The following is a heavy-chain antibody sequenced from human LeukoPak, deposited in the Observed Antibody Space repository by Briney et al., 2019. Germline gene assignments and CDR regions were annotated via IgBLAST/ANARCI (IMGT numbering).Heavy chain of an antibody. Sequence: AGGSLRLSCAASGFTFADYAMHWVRQAPGKGLEWVSGISWNSGSIGYADSVKGRFTISRDNAKNSLYLQMNILRAEDTALYYCAKDQSPDIVVVPAAIHYYGMDVWGQGTTVTVSS. CDR2: ISWNSGSI. CDR3: AKDQSPDIVVVPAAIHYYGMDV. CDR1: GFTFADYA. V-gene: IGHV3-9*01. J-gene: IGHJ6*02. D-gene: IGHD2-2*02.